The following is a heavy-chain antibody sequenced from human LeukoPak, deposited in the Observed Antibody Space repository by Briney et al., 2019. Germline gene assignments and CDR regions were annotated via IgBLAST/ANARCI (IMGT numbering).Heavy chain of an antibody. CDR3: ARNSIAYSNMADYANMADY. CDR2: ISYDGSNK. J-gene: IGHJ4*02. Sequence: PGRSLRLSCAASGFTLSSYDMHWVRQAPGKGLEWVAFISYDGSNKEYADSVKGRFTISRDNSKNTLYLQMNSLRVEDTAVYYCARNSIAYSNMADYANMADYWGQGTLVTVSS. D-gene: IGHD4-17*01. CDR1: GFTLSSYD. V-gene: IGHV3-30*03.